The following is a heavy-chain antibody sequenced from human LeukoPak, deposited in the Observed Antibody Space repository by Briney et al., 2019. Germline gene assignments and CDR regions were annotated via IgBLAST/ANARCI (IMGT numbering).Heavy chain of an antibody. CDR1: GGSFSGYY. D-gene: IGHD3-3*01. V-gene: IGHV4-34*01. Sequence: SETLSLTCAVYGGSFSGYYWSWIRQPPGKGLEWIGEINHSGSTNYNPSLKSRVTISVDTSKNQSSLKLSSVTAADTAVYYCATFLPKTLRFLSGMDVWGQGTTVTVSS. CDR2: INHSGST. CDR3: ATFLPKTLRFLSGMDV. J-gene: IGHJ6*02.